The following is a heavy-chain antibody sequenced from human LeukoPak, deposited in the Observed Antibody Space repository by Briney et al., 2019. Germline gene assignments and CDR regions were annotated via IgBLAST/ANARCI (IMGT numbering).Heavy chain of an antibody. J-gene: IGHJ4*02. CDR3: ARELESCSSTSCYMGADY. CDR1: GGTFSSYA. D-gene: IGHD2-2*02. CDR2: IIPIFGIA. V-gene: IGHV1-69*04. Sequence: SVKVSCKASGGTFSSYAISWVRQAPGQGLEWMGRIIPIFGIANYAQKFQGRVTITADKSTSTAYMELSSLRSEDTAVYYCARELESCSSTSCYMGADYWGQGTLVTVSS.